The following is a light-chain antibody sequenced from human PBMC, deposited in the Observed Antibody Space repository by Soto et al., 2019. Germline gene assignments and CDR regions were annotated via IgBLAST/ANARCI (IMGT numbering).Light chain of an antibody. CDR1: NIGTKS. CDR2: YDS. CDR3: QVWDSSSDHVV. Sequence: SYELTQPPSVSVAPGKTARITCGGNNIGTKSVHWCQQKPGQAPVLVISYDSDRPSGIPERFSGSNSGNAATLTISRVEAGDEADYYCQVWDSSSDHVVFGGGTKLTVL. J-gene: IGLJ2*01. V-gene: IGLV3-21*04.